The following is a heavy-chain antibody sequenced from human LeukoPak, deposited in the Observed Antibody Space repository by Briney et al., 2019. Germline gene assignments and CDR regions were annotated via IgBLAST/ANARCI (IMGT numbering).Heavy chain of an antibody. V-gene: IGHV1-2*02. Sequence: ASVKVSCKASGYTFTGYYMHWARQAPGQGLEWMGWINPNSGGTNYAQKFQGRVTMTRDTSISTAYMELSRLRSDDTAVYYCARGRRIAARPGGTFDYWGQGTLVTVSS. J-gene: IGHJ4*02. CDR2: INPNSGGT. CDR3: ARGRRIAARPGGTFDY. CDR1: GYTFTGYY. D-gene: IGHD6-6*01.